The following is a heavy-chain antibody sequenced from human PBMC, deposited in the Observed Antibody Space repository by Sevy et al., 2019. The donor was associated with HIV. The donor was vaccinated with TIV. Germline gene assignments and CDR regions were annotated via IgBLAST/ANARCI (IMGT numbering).Heavy chain of an antibody. J-gene: IGHJ3*02. V-gene: IGHV3-21*01. CDR2: ISSSSSYI. Sequence: GGSLRLSCAASGFTFSSYSMNWVRQAPGKGLEWVSSISSSSSYIYYADSVKGRFTISRDNAKNSLYLQMNSLRAEETAGEYGASDRGVCAFDIWGQGTMVTVSS. D-gene: IGHD3-10*01. CDR3: ASDRGVCAFDI. CDR1: GFTFSSYS.